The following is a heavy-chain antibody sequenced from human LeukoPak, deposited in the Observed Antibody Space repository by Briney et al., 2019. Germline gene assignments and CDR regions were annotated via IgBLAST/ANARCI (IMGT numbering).Heavy chain of an antibody. Sequence: SETLSLTCTVSGGSISSYYWSWIRQPAGKGLEWVGRIDKSGRTNYNPTLKRRVTMSVDTSKNQFSLKLNSMTAADTAVYYCAREYGDFDYWGQGTLVTVSS. J-gene: IGHJ4*02. CDR2: IDKSGRT. V-gene: IGHV4-4*07. CDR3: AREYGDFDY. CDR1: GGSISSYY. D-gene: IGHD4-17*01.